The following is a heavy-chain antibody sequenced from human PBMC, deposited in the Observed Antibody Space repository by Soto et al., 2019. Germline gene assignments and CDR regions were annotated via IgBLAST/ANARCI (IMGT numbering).Heavy chain of an antibody. D-gene: IGHD3-3*01. J-gene: IGHJ6*02. CDR3: AQDKEWQAQSYYYGLDV. CDR2: ISGSGESS. V-gene: IGHV3-23*01. Sequence: PGGSLRLSCAASGFTFISYAMSWVRQAPGKGLEWVSAISGSGESSYYADSVKGRFTISRDNSKDTLYLQMKGLRADDTAVYYCAQDKEWQAQSYYYGLDVWGQGTTVTV. CDR1: GFTFISYA.